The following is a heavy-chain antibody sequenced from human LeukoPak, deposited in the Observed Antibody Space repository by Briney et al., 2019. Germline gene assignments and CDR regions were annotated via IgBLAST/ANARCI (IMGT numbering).Heavy chain of an antibody. V-gene: IGHV4-34*01. J-gene: IGHJ4*02. CDR2: INHRGGT. CDR3: ASLHQVRGLTVFDY. CDR1: GGSFNDYY. Sequence: SETLSLTCALYGGSFNDYYWSWIRQPPGKGLEWIGEINHRGGTSYNPSLKSRVTISVDTSKNQFSLRLSSVTAADTALYYCASLHQVRGLTVFDYWGQGTLVTVSS. D-gene: IGHD3-10*01.